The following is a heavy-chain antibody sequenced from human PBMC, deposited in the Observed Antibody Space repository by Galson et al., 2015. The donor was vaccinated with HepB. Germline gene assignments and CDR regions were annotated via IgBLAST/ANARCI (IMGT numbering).Heavy chain of an antibody. CDR3: ARSDTVTTYRAQLRDY. J-gene: IGHJ4*02. D-gene: IGHD4-17*01. V-gene: IGHV5-10-1*01. CDR2: IDPSDSYT. CDR1: GYSFTSYW. Sequence: QSGAEVKKPGESLRISCKGSGYSFTSYWISWARQMPGKGLEWMGRIDPSDSYTNYSPSFQGHVTISADKSISTAYLQWSSLKASDTAMYYCARSDTVTTYRAQLRDYWSQGTLVTVSS.